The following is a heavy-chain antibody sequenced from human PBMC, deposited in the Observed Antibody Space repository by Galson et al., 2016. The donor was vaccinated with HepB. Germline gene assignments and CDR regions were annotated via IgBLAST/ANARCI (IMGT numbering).Heavy chain of an antibody. CDR1: GFSLTTGGMC. Sequence: PALVKPTQTLTLTCTFSGFSLTTGGMCVSWIRQPPGKALEWLALIDWEDDKSYRTSLETRLTISKDASKNQVGLTMSNMDPVDTATYYCARIDRGYAAVPGLDAFDVWGQGTKVTVSS. D-gene: IGHD6-19*01. V-gene: IGHV2-70*01. CDR2: IDWEDDK. J-gene: IGHJ3*01. CDR3: ARIDRGYAAVPGLDAFDV.